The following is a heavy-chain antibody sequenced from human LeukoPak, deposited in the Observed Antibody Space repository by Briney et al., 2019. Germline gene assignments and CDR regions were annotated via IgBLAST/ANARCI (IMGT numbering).Heavy chain of an antibody. CDR2: VRYDGRDK. D-gene: IGHD2-21*01. Sequence: PGGSLRLSCEVSGFTFSAYGIHWVRQSPGKGLEWEAFVRYDGRDKFYADSVKGRFIVSKDNSRTTLQLQMNSLRSEDTAVYFCARGGARDIWYFAYWGQGIRVTVSS. V-gene: IGHV3-30*02. CDR3: ARGGARDIWYFAY. CDR1: GFTFSAYG. J-gene: IGHJ4*02.